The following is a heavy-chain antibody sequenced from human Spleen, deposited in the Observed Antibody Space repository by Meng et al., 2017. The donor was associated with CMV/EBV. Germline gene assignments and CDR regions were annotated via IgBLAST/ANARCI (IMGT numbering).Heavy chain of an antibody. Sequence: GESLKISCAASGFTFSSYSMNWVRQAPGKGLEWVSSISSSSSYIYYADSVKGRFTISRDNAKNSLYLQMNSLRAEDTAAYYCARDLIRGVVGARPRGPGDLWGHGTLVTVSS. CDR1: GFTFSSYS. D-gene: IGHD1-26*01. V-gene: IGHV3-21*01. CDR2: ISSSSSYI. CDR3: ARDLIRGVVGARPRGPGDL. J-gene: IGHJ4*01.